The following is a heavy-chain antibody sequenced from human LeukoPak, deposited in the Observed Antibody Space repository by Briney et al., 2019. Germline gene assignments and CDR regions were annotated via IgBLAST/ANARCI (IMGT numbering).Heavy chain of an antibody. CDR1: GLSLSVNY. Sequence: GGSLRLSCAASGLSLSVNYMTWVRQSPGKGLEWLSNIYRDGNTYYADSVNGRFSISRDDYKNTLYLEMNSLRAEDTALYYCAGCTFRAVDIWGQGSMVTVSS. CDR3: AGCTFRAVDI. V-gene: IGHV3-53*01. J-gene: IGHJ3*02. D-gene: IGHD1-1*01. CDR2: IYRDGNT.